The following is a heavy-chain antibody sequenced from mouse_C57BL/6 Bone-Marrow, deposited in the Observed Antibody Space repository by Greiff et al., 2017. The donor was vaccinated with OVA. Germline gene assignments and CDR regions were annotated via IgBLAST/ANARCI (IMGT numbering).Heavy chain of an antibody. V-gene: IGHV1-64*01. CDR1: GYTFPSYW. J-gene: IGHJ3*01. Sequence: QVQLQQPGAELVKPGASVELSCKASGYTFPSYWMHWVKQRPGKGLQWIGMIQPNSGSTNYNEKFKSKATLTVDKSSSTAYMQLSSLTSEDSAVYYCASHGISYGVAYWGQGTLVTVSA. CDR2: IQPNSGST. CDR3: ASHGISYGVAY. D-gene: IGHD1-1*01.